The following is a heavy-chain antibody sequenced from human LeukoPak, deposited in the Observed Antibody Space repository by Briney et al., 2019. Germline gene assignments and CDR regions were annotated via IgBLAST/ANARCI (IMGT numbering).Heavy chain of an antibody. CDR1: GFTFSSYW. CDR2: IKQDRSEK. CDR3: AREGGSGSYRGYYYYYGMDV. Sequence: GGSLRLSCAASGFTFSSYWMSWVRQAPGKGLEWVANIKQDRSEKYYVDSVKGRFTISRDNAKNSLYLQMNSLRAEDTAVYYCAREGGSGSYRGYYYYYGMDVWGQGTTVTVSS. D-gene: IGHD3-10*01. J-gene: IGHJ6*02. V-gene: IGHV3-7*01.